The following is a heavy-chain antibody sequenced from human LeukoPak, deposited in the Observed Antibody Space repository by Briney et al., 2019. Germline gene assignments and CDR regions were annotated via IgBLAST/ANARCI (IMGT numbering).Heavy chain of an antibody. CDR3: VGYDSSGYYYAH. J-gene: IGHJ4*02. CDR1: GGSFSGYY. Sequence: PSETLSLTCAVYGGSFSGYYWSWIRQPPGKGLEWIGEINHSGSTNYNPSLKSRVTISVDTSKNQFSLKLSSVTAADTAVYYCVGYDSSGYYYAHWGQGTLVTVSS. V-gene: IGHV4-34*01. CDR2: INHSGST. D-gene: IGHD3-22*01.